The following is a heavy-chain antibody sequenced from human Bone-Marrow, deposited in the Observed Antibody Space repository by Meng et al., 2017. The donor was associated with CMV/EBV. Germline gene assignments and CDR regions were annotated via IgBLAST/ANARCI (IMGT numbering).Heavy chain of an antibody. CDR3: VRAYLASESDAFDA. CDR2: ISPSGSTF. V-gene: IGHV3-11*01. CDR1: FTFSGSF. J-gene: IGHJ3*01. Sequence: FTFSGSFMSWVRQAQGKGLEWVSYISPSGSTFFYKDSVDGRFTISRDNARNSLYLQMNRLRVDDTAVYYCVRAYLASESDAFDAWGQGTMVTVSS.